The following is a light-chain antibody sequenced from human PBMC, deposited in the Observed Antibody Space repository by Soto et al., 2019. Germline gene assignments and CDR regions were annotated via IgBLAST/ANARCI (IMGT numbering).Light chain of an antibody. Sequence: IPMTQTPSSLSASVGDRVTITCRASHPISNYLNWYQHRPGKAPKLLIYGASTLQSGVPSRFSGSESGTDFTLTITSLQPEDCATYYCQQTYATPITFGQGTRLEI. CDR2: GAS. CDR3: QQTYATPIT. CDR1: HPISNY. V-gene: IGKV1-39*01. J-gene: IGKJ5*01.